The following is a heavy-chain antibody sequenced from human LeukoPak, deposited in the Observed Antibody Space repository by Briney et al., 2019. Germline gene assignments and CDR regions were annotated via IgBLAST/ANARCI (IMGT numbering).Heavy chain of an antibody. CDR3: ARGYSYGYYYYYGMDV. Sequence: ASVKVSCRASGYTFTGYYMHWVRQAPGQGLEWMGWINPNSGGTNYAQKFQGRVTMTRDTSISTAYMELSRLRSDDTAVYYCARGYSYGYYYYYGMDVWGQGTTVTVSS. CDR1: GYTFTGYY. V-gene: IGHV1-2*02. D-gene: IGHD5-18*01. CDR2: INPNSGGT. J-gene: IGHJ6*02.